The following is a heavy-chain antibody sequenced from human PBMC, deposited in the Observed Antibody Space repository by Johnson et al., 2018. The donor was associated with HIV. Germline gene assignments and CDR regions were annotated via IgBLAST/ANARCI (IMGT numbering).Heavy chain of an antibody. V-gene: IGHV3-23*03. CDR2: IYSGGSK. CDR1: GFTFSSYA. D-gene: IGHD1-26*01. Sequence: EVQLVESGGGLVQPGGSLRLSCAASGFTFSSYAMSWVRQAPGKGLEWVSVIYSGGSKYYADSAKGRFTISRDNSKNTLYLQMNSLRAEDTAVYYCAKGHWELLGGGDAFDIWGQGTMVTVSS. CDR3: AKGHWELLGGGDAFDI. J-gene: IGHJ3*02.